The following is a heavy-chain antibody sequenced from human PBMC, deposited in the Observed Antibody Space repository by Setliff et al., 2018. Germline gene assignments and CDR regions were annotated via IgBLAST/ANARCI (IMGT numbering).Heavy chain of an antibody. J-gene: IGHJ5*02. Sequence: GGSLRLSCAASGFTFSSYWMSWVRQAPGKGLEWVSAISGSGGSTYYADSVKGRFTISRDNSKNTLYLQMNSLRAEDTAVYYCARGLGVWLIGWFDPWGQGTLVTVSS. V-gene: IGHV3-23*01. CDR1: GFTFSSYW. CDR3: ARGLGVWLIGWFDP. CDR2: ISGSGGST. D-gene: IGHD5-18*01.